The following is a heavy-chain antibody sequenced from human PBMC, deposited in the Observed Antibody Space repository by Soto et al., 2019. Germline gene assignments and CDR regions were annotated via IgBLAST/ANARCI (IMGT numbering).Heavy chain of an antibody. CDR1: GYNLTSYG. J-gene: IGHJ5*01. D-gene: IGHD6-13*01. CDR2: INDGNGNT. Sequence: SVKALSKASGYNLTSYGMHWGRQAPGQRLEWVGWINDGNGNTKYSLKCQGRVTITRDTSASTVYMERSNLRSEDTAVYYCARVPGGYSSSWNCCFDSWGQGTLVSVSS. V-gene: IGHV1-3*01. CDR3: ARVPGGYSSSWNCCFDS.